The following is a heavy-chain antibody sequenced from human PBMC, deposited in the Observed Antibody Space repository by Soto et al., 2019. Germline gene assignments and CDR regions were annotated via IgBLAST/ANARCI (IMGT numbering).Heavy chain of an antibody. Sequence: SETLSLTCSVSGGSISSGSYYWGWIRQPPGKGLEWIGSIYYSGSTYYNPSLRSRVTVSVDASNNQFSLILSYVTAADTAVYYCARGPPFHWGQGTLVTVS. CDR2: IYYSGST. D-gene: IGHD3-16*01. V-gene: IGHV4-39*07. J-gene: IGHJ4*02. CDR3: ARGPPFH. CDR1: GGSISSGSYY.